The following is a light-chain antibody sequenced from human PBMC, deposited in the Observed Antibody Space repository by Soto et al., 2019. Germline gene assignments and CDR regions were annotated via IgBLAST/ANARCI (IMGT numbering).Light chain of an antibody. CDR1: QSVSRD. CDR2: DAS. CDR3: QHRHN. Sequence: DIVLTQSPATLSLSPGERATLSCRASQSVSRDFAWYQQKPGQAPRLLIYDASNRATGIPARFSDSGSGTDFTLTINSLQPEDFAVYYCQHRHNFGPGTKVDFK. V-gene: IGKV3-11*01. J-gene: IGKJ3*01.